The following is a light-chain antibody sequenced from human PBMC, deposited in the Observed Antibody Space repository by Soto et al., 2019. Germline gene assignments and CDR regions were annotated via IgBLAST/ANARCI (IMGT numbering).Light chain of an antibody. CDR1: QSLLHTNGYNY. V-gene: IGKV2-28*01. CDR3: MQALQTPRT. Sequence: IVMTQSPLSLPVSPGEPASISCRSSQSLLHTNGYNYLDWYLQKPGQSPQFLIYLGFNRSSGVRDRFSGSGSGTDFTLRISRVEADDVGVYYCMQALQTPRTFGQGSTVDI. J-gene: IGKJ1*01. CDR2: LGF.